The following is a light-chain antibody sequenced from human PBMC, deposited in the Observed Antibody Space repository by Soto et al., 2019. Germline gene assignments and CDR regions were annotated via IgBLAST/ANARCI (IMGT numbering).Light chain of an antibody. J-gene: IGKJ2*01. CDR1: QSVSRSF. V-gene: IGKV3-20*01. Sequence: EIVLTQSPGTLSLSPGEVVTLSCRASQSVSRSFLAGYQQKHGQPPRLLIYHASSRANGIPDRFSGSGSGTDVTLTISRLEPEDLAVYSCQQFGSSPRTFRQGTKLEI. CDR3: QQFGSSPRT. CDR2: HAS.